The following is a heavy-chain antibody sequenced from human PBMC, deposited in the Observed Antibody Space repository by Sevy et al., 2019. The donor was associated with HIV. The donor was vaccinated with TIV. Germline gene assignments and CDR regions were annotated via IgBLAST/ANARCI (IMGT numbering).Heavy chain of an antibody. CDR1: RFSFSSYA. J-gene: IGHJ1*01. CDR3: AKDGLYGGDYEYFQD. CDR2: MTGSGGTI. Sequence: GGSLRLSCAASRFSFSSYAMSWVRQAPGKGLEWVSSMTGSGGTIYYGDSVKGRCITSRDNSKNTLYLQMNSLRAEDTAVYYCAKDGLYGGDYEYFQDWGQGTLVTVSS. D-gene: IGHD2-21*02. V-gene: IGHV3-23*01.